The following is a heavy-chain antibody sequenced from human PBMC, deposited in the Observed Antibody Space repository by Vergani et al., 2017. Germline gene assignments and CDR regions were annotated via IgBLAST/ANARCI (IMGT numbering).Heavy chain of an antibody. CDR2: VSGSSATP. V-gene: IGHV3-23*01. CDR1: GFSFPGYA. CDR3: TKGRRGYTGYFFDF. J-gene: IGHJ4*02. Sequence: EVQLLESGGGLVQPGGSLRLSCEASGFSFPGYAMSWVRQAPGEGREWVSSVSGSSATPYYADSVKGRFIISRDNSKNTLHLQMNSLRADDTAVYYCTKGRRGYTGYFFDFGGQGTLATVST. D-gene: IGHD5-12*01.